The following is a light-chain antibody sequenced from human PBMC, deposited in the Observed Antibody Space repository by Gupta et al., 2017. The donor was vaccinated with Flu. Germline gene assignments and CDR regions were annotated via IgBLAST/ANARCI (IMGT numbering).Light chain of an antibody. Sequence: PATLFLSPGERATLSCRANQSVDGKLAWYQQRRGQAPRLLIFGASARATGVPDRFSGSGSGTEFTLTISSLQSEDVAVYHCQQDKTSPLTFGRGTKVEI. CDR1: QSVDGK. J-gene: IGKJ4*01. CDR2: GAS. V-gene: IGKV3-15*01. CDR3: QQDKTSPLT.